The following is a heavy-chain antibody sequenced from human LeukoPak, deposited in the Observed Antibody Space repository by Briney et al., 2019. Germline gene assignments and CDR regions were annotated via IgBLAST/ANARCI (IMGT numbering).Heavy chain of an antibody. CDR1: GFTFSSYA. D-gene: IGHD3-10*01. CDR3: ARGTLWFGELIDY. Sequence: GGSLRLSCAASGFTFSSYAMHWLRQAPGKGLEWVAVISYDGSNKYYADSVKGRFTISRDNSKNTLYLQMNSLRAEDTAVYYCARGTLWFGELIDYWGQGTLVTVSS. V-gene: IGHV3-30-3*01. J-gene: IGHJ4*02. CDR2: ISYDGSNK.